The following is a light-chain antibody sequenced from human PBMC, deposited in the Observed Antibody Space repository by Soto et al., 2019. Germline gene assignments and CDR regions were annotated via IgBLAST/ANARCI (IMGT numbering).Light chain of an antibody. CDR3: DSYGGRSTLV. CDR1: SSDVGSYNL. J-gene: IGLJ2*01. Sequence: QSALTQPASVSGSPGQSITISCTGTSSDVGSYNLVSWYQQHPGKAPKLMIYEGSKRPSGVSNRFSGAKSGNTASLTISGVQAEVEADYDLDSYGGRSTLVVGGGTKLTV. V-gene: IGLV2-23*01. CDR2: EGS.